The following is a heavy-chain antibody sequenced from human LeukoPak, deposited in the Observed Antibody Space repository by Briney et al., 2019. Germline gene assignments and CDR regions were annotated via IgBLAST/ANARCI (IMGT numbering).Heavy chain of an antibody. Sequence: GGSLRLSCAASGFTVSSNYMSWVRQAPGRGLEWVSVIYSGGSTYYADSVKGRFTISRDNSKNTLYLQMNSLRAEDTAVYYCARDSSGPIDYWGQGTLVTVSS. D-gene: IGHD6-19*01. V-gene: IGHV3-66*01. CDR1: GFTVSSNY. J-gene: IGHJ4*02. CDR2: IYSGGST. CDR3: ARDSSGPIDY.